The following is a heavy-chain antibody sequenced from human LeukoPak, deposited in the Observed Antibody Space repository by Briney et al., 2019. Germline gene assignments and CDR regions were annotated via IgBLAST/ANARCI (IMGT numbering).Heavy chain of an antibody. V-gene: IGHV1-24*01. CDR1: GYTLTELS. D-gene: IGHD3-22*01. J-gene: IGHJ4*02. CDR3: ATGRGGYYYDSSGYPTY. Sequence: GASVKVSCKVSGYTLTELSMHWVRQAPGKGLEWMGGFGPEDGETIYAQKFQGRVTMTEDTSTDTAYMELSSLRSEDTAVYYCATGRGGYYYDSSGYPTYWGQGTLVTVSS. CDR2: FGPEDGET.